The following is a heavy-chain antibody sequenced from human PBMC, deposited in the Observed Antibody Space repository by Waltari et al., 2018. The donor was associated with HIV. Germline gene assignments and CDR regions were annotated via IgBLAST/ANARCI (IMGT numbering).Heavy chain of an antibody. Sequence: QVYLMESGRGLVQPGGALPLPRAVSAFPFSRHGMHWVRQAPGKGLEWVAVIWSDGYNKFYADSVRGRFTFSRDNSKYTLSLQMNSLRAEDTALYYCVKERGPFNGFDIWGQGTMVTVSS. CDR2: IWSDGYNK. V-gene: IGHV3-33*06. D-gene: IGHD3-16*01. CDR1: AFPFSRHG. CDR3: VKERGPFNGFDI. J-gene: IGHJ3*02.